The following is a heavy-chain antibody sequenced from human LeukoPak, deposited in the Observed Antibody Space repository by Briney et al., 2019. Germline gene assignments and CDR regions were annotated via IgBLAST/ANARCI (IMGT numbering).Heavy chain of an antibody. CDR1: GFTFSSYW. J-gene: IGHJ4*02. CDR3: ARERLGGSYSFDY. D-gene: IGHD1-26*01. Sequence: GGSLRLSCAASGFTFSSYWMSWVRQAPGEGLEWVAIIKQDGSERYYVDSVRGRFTISRDNAKNTLYLQMNSLRAEDTAVYYCARERLGGSYSFDYWGQGTLVTVSS. CDR2: IKQDGSER. V-gene: IGHV3-7*01.